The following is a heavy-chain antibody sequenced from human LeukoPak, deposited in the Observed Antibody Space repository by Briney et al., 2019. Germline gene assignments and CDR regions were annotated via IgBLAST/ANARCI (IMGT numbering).Heavy chain of an antibody. V-gene: IGHV4-39*01. CDR1: GFTFSSYSMN. CDR3: ARHLNP. Sequence: GSLRLSCAASGFTFSSYSMNWVRQPPGKGLEWIGSIYYSGSTYYNPSLKSRVTISVDTSKNQFSLKLSSVTAADTAVYYCARHLNPWGQGTLVTVSS. CDR2: IYYSGST. J-gene: IGHJ5*02.